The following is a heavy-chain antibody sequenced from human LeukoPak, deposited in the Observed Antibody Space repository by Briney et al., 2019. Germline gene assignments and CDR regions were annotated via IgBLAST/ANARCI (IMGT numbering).Heavy chain of an antibody. CDR1: GYTFTSYG. D-gene: IGHD1-26*01. J-gene: IGHJ3*02. CDR3: ARGGGTPYSGSYRAFDI. CDR2: ISAYNGNT. Sequence: ASVKVSCKASGYTFTSYGISWVRQAPGQGLEWMGWISAYNGNTNYAQKLQGRVTTTTDTSTSTAYMELRSLRSDDTAVYYCARGGGTPYSGSYRAFDIWGQGTMVTVSS. V-gene: IGHV1-18*01.